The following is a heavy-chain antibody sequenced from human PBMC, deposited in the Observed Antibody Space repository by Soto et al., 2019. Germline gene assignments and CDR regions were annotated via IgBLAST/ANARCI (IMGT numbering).Heavy chain of an antibody. CDR1: GFSFSSYA. CDR2: ISGAGDRT. CDR3: AKATRGPLSSRRSDANHFDS. Sequence: EAQLLESGGGLVQPGGSLRLSCAASGFSFSSYAMHWVRQAPGKGLEWVSIISGAGDRTYYADSVKGRFTISRDNSKNTLYLQMNSLRAEDTAVYHCAKATRGPLSSRRSDANHFDSWGQGTLVTVSS. V-gene: IGHV3-23*01. J-gene: IGHJ4*02. D-gene: IGHD3-10*01.